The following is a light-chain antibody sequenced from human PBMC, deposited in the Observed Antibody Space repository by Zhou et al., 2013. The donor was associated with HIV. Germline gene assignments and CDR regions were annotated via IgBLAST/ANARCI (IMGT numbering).Light chain of an antibody. V-gene: IGKV3-20*01. CDR3: QHYGVSPYT. CDR1: QSVTSNY. J-gene: IGKJ2*01. CDR2: GAS. Sequence: EMVLTQSPGTLSLSPGERATLSCRASQSVTSNYLAWYQQKPGQAPKVLISGASSRVTGIPDRFRGSGSGTDFTLTITRLEPEDFAVYYCQHYGVSPYTFGPGTKLEI.